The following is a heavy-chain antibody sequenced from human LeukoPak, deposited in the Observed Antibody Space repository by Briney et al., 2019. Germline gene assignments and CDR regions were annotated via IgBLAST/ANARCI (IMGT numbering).Heavy chain of an antibody. Sequence: SGTLSLTCAVSGGSISSSNWWSWVRQPPGKWLEWIGEIYHSGSTNYNPSLKSRVTISVDKSKNQFSLNLSSVTAADTAVYYCASSTNHGWFDPWGQGTLVTVSS. D-gene: IGHD1-14*01. CDR3: ASSTNHGWFDP. J-gene: IGHJ5*02. CDR2: IYHSGST. CDR1: GGSISSSNW. V-gene: IGHV4-4*02.